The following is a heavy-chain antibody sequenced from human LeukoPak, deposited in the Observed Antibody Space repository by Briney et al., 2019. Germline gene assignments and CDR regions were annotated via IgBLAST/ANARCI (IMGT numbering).Heavy chain of an antibody. CDR1: GFTFSDYY. Sequence: GGSLRLSCVASGFTFSDYYMSWIRQAPGKGLEWVSYISSSSSYTNYADSVEGRFTISRDNAKNSLYLQMNSLRAEDTAVYYCAKDGDYIDYWGQGTLVTVSS. CDR2: ISSSSSYT. CDR3: AKDGDYIDY. V-gene: IGHV3-11*05. J-gene: IGHJ4*02. D-gene: IGHD4-17*01.